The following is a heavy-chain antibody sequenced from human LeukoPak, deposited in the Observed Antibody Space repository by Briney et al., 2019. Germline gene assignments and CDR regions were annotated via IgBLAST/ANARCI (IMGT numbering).Heavy chain of an antibody. CDR2: IRSKTHGGTT. D-gene: IGHD3-3*01. J-gene: IGHJ4*02. CDR1: GFTFSSYA. CDR3: TRDGIPETNWSGYYIDY. V-gene: IGHV3-49*04. Sequence: GGSLRLSCAASGFTFSSYAMSWVRQAPGQGLEWVGFIRSKTHGGTTEYAASVKGRFSISRDDSKSIAYLQMNSLKTEDTAVYYCTRDGIPETNWSGYYIDYWGQGTLVTVSS.